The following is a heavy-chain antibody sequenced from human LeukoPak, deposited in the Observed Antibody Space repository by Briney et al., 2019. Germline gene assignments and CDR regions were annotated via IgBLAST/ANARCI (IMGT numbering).Heavy chain of an antibody. V-gene: IGHV3-21*01. Sequence: GGSLRLSCAASGFTFSSYSMNWVRQAPGKGLEWASSISSSSSYIYYADSVKGRFTISRDNAKNSLYLQMNSLRAEDTAVYYCAREWMVRGVVDYWGQGTLVTVSS. CDR2: ISSSSSYI. CDR1: GFTFSSYS. D-gene: IGHD3-10*01. J-gene: IGHJ4*02. CDR3: AREWMVRGVVDY.